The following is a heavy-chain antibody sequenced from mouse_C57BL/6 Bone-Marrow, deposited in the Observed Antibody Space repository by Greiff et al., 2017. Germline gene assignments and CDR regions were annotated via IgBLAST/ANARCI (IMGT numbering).Heavy chain of an antibody. D-gene: IGHD2-3*01. CDR3: ARYDGYYNAMDY. CDR1: GFTFSSYG. CDR2: ISSGGSYT. Sequence: DVHLVESGGDLVKPGGSLKLSCAASGFTFSSYGMSWVRQTPDKRLAWVATISSGGSYTYYPDSVKGRFTISRDNAKNTLYLQMSSLKSEDTAMYYCARYDGYYNAMDYWGQGTSVTVSA. V-gene: IGHV5-6*01. J-gene: IGHJ4*01.